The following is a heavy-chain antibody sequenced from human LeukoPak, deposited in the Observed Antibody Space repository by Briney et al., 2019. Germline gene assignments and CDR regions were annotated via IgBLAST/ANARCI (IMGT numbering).Heavy chain of an antibody. Sequence: GGSLRLFCAASGFTFSSYGMHWVRQPPGKGLEWVSSIFPSGGEIHYADSVRGRFTISRDNSKSTLSLQMNSLRAEDTAIYYCATYRQVLLPFESWGQGALVTVSS. CDR2: IFPSGGEI. J-gene: IGHJ4*02. D-gene: IGHD2-8*02. V-gene: IGHV3-23*01. CDR1: GFTFSSYG. CDR3: ATYRQVLLPFES.